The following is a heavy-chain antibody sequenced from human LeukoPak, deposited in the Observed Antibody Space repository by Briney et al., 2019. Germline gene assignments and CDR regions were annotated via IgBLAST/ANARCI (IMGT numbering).Heavy chain of an antibody. J-gene: IGHJ4*02. CDR2: IFYSGIT. CDR3: ARIGGGLRLGELSLPAPFDY. V-gene: IGHV4-39*07. Sequence: SETLSLTCTVSGGSISSSTYYWGWIRQPPGKGLEWIGSIFYSGITYYKPSLKSRVTISVDKSKNQFSLKLSSVTAADTAVYYCARIGGGLRLGELSLPAPFDYWGQGTLVTVSS. CDR1: GGSISSSTYY. D-gene: IGHD3-16*02.